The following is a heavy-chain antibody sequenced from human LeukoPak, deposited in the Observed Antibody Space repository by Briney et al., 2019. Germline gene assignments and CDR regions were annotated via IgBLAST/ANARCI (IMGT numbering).Heavy chain of an antibody. J-gene: IGHJ2*01. Sequence: ASVKVSRKASGYTFTSYYMHWVRQAPGQGLEWMGIINPSGGSTSYAQKFHGRVTMTRDTSTSTVYMELSSLRSEDTAVYYCARSYNWNPPELWGRGTLVTVSS. CDR3: ARSYNWNPPEL. V-gene: IGHV1-46*01. CDR1: GYTFTSYY. CDR2: INPSGGST. D-gene: IGHD1-20*01.